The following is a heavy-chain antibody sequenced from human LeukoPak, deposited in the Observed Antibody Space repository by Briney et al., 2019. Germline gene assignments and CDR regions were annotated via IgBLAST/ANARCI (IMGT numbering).Heavy chain of an antibody. CDR3: ARVRLLWFGESAYYFDY. V-gene: IGHV3-21*01. CDR2: ISSSSSYI. CDR1: GFTFSSYS. J-gene: IGHJ4*02. Sequence: GGPLRLSCAASGFTFSSYSMNWVRQAPGKGLEWVSSISSSSSYIYYAVSVKGRFTISRDNAKNSLYLQMNSLRAEDTAVYYCARVRLLWFGESAYYFDYWGQGTLVTVSS. D-gene: IGHD3-10*01.